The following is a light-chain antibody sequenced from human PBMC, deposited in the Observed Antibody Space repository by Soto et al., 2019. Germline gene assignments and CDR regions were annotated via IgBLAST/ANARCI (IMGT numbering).Light chain of an antibody. CDR1: RSNIGAGFD. CDR3: QSYDSSLSVV. CDR2: GNS. J-gene: IGLJ2*01. Sequence: QSVLTQPPSVSGAPGQRVTISCTGSRSNIGAGFDVHWYQQLPGKAPKLLIYGNSNRPSGVPDRFFGSKSGTSASLAITGLQAEDEADYYCQSYDSSLSVVFGGGTKLTVL. V-gene: IGLV1-40*01.